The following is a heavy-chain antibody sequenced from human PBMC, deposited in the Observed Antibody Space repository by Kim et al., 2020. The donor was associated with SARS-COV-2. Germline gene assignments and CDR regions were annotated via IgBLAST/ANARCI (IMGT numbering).Heavy chain of an antibody. Sequence: GGSLRLSCAASGFTFSSYWMHWVRQAPGKGLVWVSRINSDGSSTRNADSVKGRFTISRDNAKNTLYLQMNSLRAEDTAVYYCERGSSGWYAPLGYYYGMDVWGQGTTVTVS. D-gene: IGHD6-19*01. V-gene: IGHV3-74*01. CDR2: INSDGSST. J-gene: IGHJ6*02. CDR1: GFTFSSYW. CDR3: ERGSSGWYAPLGYYYGMDV.